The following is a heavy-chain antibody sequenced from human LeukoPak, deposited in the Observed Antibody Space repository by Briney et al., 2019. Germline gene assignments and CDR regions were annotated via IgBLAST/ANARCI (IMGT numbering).Heavy chain of an antibody. J-gene: IGHJ6*02. D-gene: IGHD2-2*02. CDR1: GGTFSSYA. CDR2: IIPIFGTA. V-gene: IGHV1-69*13. CDR3: ARCCSSTSCYTSYYYGMDV. Sequence: SVKVSCEASGGTFSSYAISWVRQAPGQGLEWMGGIIPIFGTANYAQKFQGRVTITADESTSTAYMELSSLRSEDTAVYYCARCCSSTSCYTSYYYGMDVWGQGTTVTVSS.